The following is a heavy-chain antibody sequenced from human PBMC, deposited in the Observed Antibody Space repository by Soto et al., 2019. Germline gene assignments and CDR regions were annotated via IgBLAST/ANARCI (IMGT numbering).Heavy chain of an antibody. CDR3: AIVLRDFGFDY. D-gene: IGHD3-16*02. CDR1: GGTFSSYT. J-gene: IGHJ4*02. CDR2: IIPILGIA. Sequence: GASVKVSCKASGGTFSSYTISWVRQAPGQGLEWMGRIIPILGIANYAQKFQGRVTITADKSTSTAYMELSSLRSEDTAVYYCAIVLRDFGFDYWGQGTLVTVSS. V-gene: IGHV1-69*02.